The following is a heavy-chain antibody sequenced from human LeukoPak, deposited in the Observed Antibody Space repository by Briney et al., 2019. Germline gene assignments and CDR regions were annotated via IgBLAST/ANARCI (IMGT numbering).Heavy chain of an antibody. CDR2: INPGGGST. CDR3: ARDKSGRGNLFYY. D-gene: IGHD1-14*01. V-gene: IGHV1-46*01. Sequence: ASVKVSCKASGNTFTNYYRHWVRQAPGQGLEWMGVINPGGGSTSYAQKFQGRITMTRDTSISTAYMELSRLRSDDTAVYYCARDKSGRGNLFYYWGQGTLVTVSS. CDR1: GNTFTNYY. J-gene: IGHJ4*02.